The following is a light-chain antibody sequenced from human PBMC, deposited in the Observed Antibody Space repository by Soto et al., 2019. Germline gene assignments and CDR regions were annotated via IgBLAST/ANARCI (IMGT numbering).Light chain of an antibody. CDR2: DAS. V-gene: IGKV3D-15*01. J-gene: IGKJ1*01. CDR3: HQYDSIVQT. CDR1: QSVSSN. Sequence: EIVMTQSPATRSVSPGERATLSFRASQSVSSNLAWYQQKPGQPPRLLIYDASTRATATPERFSGSGSGTDFTLTISRLEPEDFAVYYCHQYDSIVQTFGQGTKVAIK.